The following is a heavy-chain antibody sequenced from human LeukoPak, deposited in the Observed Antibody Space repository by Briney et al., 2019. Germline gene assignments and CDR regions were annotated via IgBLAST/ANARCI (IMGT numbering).Heavy chain of an antibody. CDR2: MSYDGSNK. CDR3: APEGDGYILFDY. J-gene: IGHJ4*02. Sequence: PGESLRLSCAAPGFTFSSYGMHWVRQAPGKGLEWVAVMSYDGSNKYYADSVKGRFTISRDNSKNTLYLQMNSLRVEDTAVYYCAPEGDGYILFDYWGQGTLVTVSS. D-gene: IGHD5-24*01. CDR1: GFTFSSYG. V-gene: IGHV3-30*03.